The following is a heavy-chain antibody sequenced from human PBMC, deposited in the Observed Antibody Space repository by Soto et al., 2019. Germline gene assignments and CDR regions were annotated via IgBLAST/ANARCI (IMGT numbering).Heavy chain of an antibody. CDR2: IRNNGIST. CDR1: GFTFSSYS. D-gene: IGHD3-22*01. J-gene: IGHJ4*02. Sequence: PGGSLRLSCSASGFTFSSYSMHWVRQAPGKGLEFVAVIRNNGISTYYADSVKGRFTISRDNSNNTVSLQMRSLRREDTAVYYCVKGGTSVSSAGFDYWGRGTLVTVSS. CDR3: VKGGTSVSSAGFDY. V-gene: IGHV3-64D*06.